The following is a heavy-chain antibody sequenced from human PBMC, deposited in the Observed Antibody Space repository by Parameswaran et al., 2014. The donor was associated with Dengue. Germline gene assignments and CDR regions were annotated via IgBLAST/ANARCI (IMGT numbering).Heavy chain of an antibody. Sequence: VRQAPGKGLEWIGYIYYSGSTNYNPSLKSRVTISVDTSKNQFSLKLSSVTAADTAVYYCARRRVLEWLTDAFDIWGQGTMVTVSS. J-gene: IGHJ3*02. V-gene: IGHV4-59*01. CDR2: IYYSGST. CDR3: ARRRVLEWLTDAFDI. D-gene: IGHD3-3*01.